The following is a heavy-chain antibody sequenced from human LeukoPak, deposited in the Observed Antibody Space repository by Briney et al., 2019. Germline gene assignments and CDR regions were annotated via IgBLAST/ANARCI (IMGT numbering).Heavy chain of an antibody. D-gene: IGHD2/OR15-2a*01. J-gene: IGHJ4*02. CDR1: GASITSNW. CDR2: IHHSASP. V-gene: IGHV4-4*02. CDR3: ARHIGILGKWGFDY. Sequence: SETLSLTCAVSGASITSNWWSCVRQSPGKGLEWVGEIHHSASPNYNTSLNSRVTLSLDKSQNQFSLKVTSGTAADTAVYYCARHIGILGKWGFDYWGQGTLVTVSS.